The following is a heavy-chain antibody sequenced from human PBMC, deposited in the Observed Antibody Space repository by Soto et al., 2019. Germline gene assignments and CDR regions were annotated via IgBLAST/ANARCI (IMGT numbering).Heavy chain of an antibody. CDR3: ARGGITIFGVHKLDP. CDR2: MYYSGST. Sequence: PSETLSLTCTVSNGSISSSYWAWIRQPPGKGLEWIGYMYYSGSTNYNPSLKGRVNISLGTSKKQFSLKLSSVTTADTAVYYCARGGITIFGVHKLDPWGRGTLVTVYS. CDR1: NGSISSSY. V-gene: IGHV4-59*01. J-gene: IGHJ5*02. D-gene: IGHD3-3*01.